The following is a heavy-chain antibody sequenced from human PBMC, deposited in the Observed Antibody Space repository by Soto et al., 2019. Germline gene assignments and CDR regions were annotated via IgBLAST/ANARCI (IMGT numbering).Heavy chain of an antibody. D-gene: IGHD5-12*01. V-gene: IGHV4-30-4*01. CDR1: GGSIRSGDYY. CDR2: IYYSGST. Sequence: PSETLSLTCPVSGGSIRSGDYYWSWIRQPPGKGLEWIGYIYYSGSTYYNPSLKSRVTISVDTSKNQFSLKLSSVTAADTAVYYCARWLGYGPHFDYWGQGTLVTVSS. J-gene: IGHJ4*02. CDR3: ARWLGYGPHFDY.